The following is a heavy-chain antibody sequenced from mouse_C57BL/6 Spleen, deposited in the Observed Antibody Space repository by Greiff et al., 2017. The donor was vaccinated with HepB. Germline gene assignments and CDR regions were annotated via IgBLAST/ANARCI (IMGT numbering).Heavy chain of an antibody. V-gene: IGHV14-3*01. CDR3: ARLLTGDD. CDR1: GFNFNNSY. Sequence: EVQLQQSVAELVRPGASVKLSCTASGFNFNNSYMHWVKQRPEQGLEWIGRIYPANGNTKYAQKFQGKATITADTSSNTAYLQLSSLTSEDTAISYCARLLTGDDWGQGTTLTVAS. J-gene: IGHJ2*01. D-gene: IGHD4-1*01. CDR2: IYPANGNT.